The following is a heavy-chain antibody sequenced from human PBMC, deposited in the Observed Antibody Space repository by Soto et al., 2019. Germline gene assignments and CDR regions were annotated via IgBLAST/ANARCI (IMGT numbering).Heavy chain of an antibody. J-gene: IGHJ3*02. V-gene: IGHV3-74*01. CDR2: IKSDGTST. Sequence: EVQLVESGGGLVQPGGSLRLSCAASGFTFSSYWMHWVRQAPGKGLVWVSHIKSDGTSTGYADSVKGRFTISRDNAKNTLYLQMNSLGAEDTAVYYCVRDQGAFDIWGQGTMVTVSS. CDR1: GFTFSSYW. CDR3: VRDQGAFDI.